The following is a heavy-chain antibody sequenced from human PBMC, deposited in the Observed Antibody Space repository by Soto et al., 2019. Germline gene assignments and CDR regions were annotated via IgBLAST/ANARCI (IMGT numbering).Heavy chain of an antibody. J-gene: IGHJ4*02. Sequence: LQLQESGSGLVKPSQTLSLTCAVSGGFISSGGYSWSWIRQPPGKGLEWIGYIYHSGSTYYTRSLKSRVTISVDRSKNQFSLKLSSVTAADTAVYYCAAGGGLPRYYWGQGTLVTVSS. D-gene: IGHD5-12*01. CDR1: GGFISSGGYS. CDR2: IYHSGST. CDR3: AAGGGLPRYY. V-gene: IGHV4-30-2*01.